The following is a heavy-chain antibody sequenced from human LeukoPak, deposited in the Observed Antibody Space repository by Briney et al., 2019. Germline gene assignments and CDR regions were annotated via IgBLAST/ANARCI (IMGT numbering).Heavy chain of an antibody. J-gene: IGHJ6*02. CDR1: GGTFSSYA. V-gene: IGHV1-69*13. Sequence: SVKVSCKASGGTFSSYAISWVRQAPGQGLEWMGGIIPIFGTANYAQKFQGRVTITADESTSTAYMGLSSLRSEDTAVYYCARDLVGATPPGMDVWGQGTTVTVSS. CDR2: IIPIFGTA. CDR3: ARDLVGATPPGMDV. D-gene: IGHD1-26*01.